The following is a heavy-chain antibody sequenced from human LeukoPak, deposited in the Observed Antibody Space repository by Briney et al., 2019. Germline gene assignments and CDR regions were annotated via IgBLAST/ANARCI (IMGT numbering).Heavy chain of an antibody. CDR3: AKEIDSSGYYDF. CDR2: ISGSGGST. Sequence: GGSLRLSCAASGFTFSSYAMSWVRQAPGKGPEWVSAISGSGGSTYYAASMKGRFTISRDNAKNTLYLQMNSVRAEDTAVYYCAKEIDSSGYYDFWGQGTLVTVSS. D-gene: IGHD3-22*01. CDR1: GFTFSSYA. V-gene: IGHV3-23*01. J-gene: IGHJ4*02.